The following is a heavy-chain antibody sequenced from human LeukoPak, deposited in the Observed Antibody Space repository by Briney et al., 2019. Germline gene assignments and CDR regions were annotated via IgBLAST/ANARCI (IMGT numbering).Heavy chain of an antibody. Sequence: ASVKVSCKASGYTFTGYYMHWVRQAPGQGLEWMGWINPNSGGTNYAQKFQGRVTMTRDTSISTAYMELSRLSSDDTAVYYCARDRDYGDYYYYYYMDVWGKGTTVTVSS. CDR2: INPNSGGT. J-gene: IGHJ6*03. CDR3: ARDRDYGDYYYYYYMDV. CDR1: GYTFTGYY. V-gene: IGHV1-2*02. D-gene: IGHD4-17*01.